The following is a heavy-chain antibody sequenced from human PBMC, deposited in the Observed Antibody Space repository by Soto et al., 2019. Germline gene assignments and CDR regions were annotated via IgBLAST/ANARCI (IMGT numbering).Heavy chain of an antibody. J-gene: IGHJ4*02. CDR3: ARVPPWGDSGSFYIQHYDS. D-gene: IGHD3-10*01. CDR1: GSSLNNYF. Sequence: GASVKVSCKASGSSLNNYFVSWVRQAPGQGLEWMGMIRPRGDGAAHAQDFQGRVTFTRDTAATTTFMELSSLRSEDAAVYYCARVPPWGDSGSFYIQHYDSWGQGTLVTVSS. V-gene: IGHV1-46*02. CDR2: IRPRGDGA.